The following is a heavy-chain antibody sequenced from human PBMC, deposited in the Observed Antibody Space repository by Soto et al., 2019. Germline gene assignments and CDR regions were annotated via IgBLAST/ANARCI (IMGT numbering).Heavy chain of an antibody. CDR2: ISGSGGST. J-gene: IGHJ4*02. Sequence: EVQLLESGGGLVQPGGSLRLSCAASGFTFSSYAMSWVRQAPGKGLEWVSAISGSGGSTYYADSVKGRFTISRDNPKNTLYLQMNSLRAEDTAVYYCAKGAATYDFWSGYYKGVADYWGQGTLVTVSS. CDR1: GFTFSSYA. V-gene: IGHV3-23*01. D-gene: IGHD3-3*01. CDR3: AKGAATYDFWSGYYKGVADY.